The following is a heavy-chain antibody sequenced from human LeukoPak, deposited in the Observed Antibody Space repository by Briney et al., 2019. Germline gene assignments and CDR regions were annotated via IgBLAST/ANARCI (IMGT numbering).Heavy chain of an antibody. CDR3: ARVGYCSSTSCYGGWFDP. D-gene: IGHD2-2*01. Sequence: SVKVSCKASGGTFSSYAISWVRQAPGQGLEWMGVIIPIFGTANYAQKFQGRVTITADESTSTAYMELSSLRSEDTAVYYRARVGYCSSTSCYGGWFDPWGQGTLVTVSS. CDR1: GGTFSSYA. J-gene: IGHJ5*02. V-gene: IGHV1-69*13. CDR2: IIPIFGTA.